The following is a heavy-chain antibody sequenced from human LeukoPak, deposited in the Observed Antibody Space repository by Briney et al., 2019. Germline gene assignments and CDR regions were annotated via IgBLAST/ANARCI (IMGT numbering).Heavy chain of an antibody. CDR2: INWNGGST. J-gene: IGHJ4*02. CDR3: ARDETGSGYSYGYGY. D-gene: IGHD5-18*01. Sequence: GGSLRLSCAASGFTFDDYGMSWVRQAPRKGLEWVSGINWNGGSTGYADSVKGRFTISRDNAKNSLYLQMNSLRAEDTALYYCARDETGSGYSYGYGYWGQGTLVTVSS. CDR1: GFTFDDYG. V-gene: IGHV3-20*04.